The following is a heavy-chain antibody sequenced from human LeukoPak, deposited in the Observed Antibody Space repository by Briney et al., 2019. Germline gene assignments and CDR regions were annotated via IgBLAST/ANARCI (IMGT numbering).Heavy chain of an antibody. CDR1: GYTFTGYY. CDR2: INPNSGGT. CDR3: TISPAGPYWFDP. V-gene: IGHV1-2*06. J-gene: IGHJ5*02. Sequence: ASVKVSCKASGYTFTGYYMHWVRQAPGQGLEWMGRINPNSGGTNYAQKFRGRVIMTRDTSISTAHMDLTRLRSDDTAVYYCTISPAGPYWFDPWGQGTLVTVSS. D-gene: IGHD5-24*01.